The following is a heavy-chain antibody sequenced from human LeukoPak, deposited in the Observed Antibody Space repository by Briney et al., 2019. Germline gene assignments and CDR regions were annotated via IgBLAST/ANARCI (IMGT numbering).Heavy chain of an antibody. J-gene: IGHJ4*02. CDR3: AREGGVVVAGTFGY. Sequence: AGGSLRLSCAVSGISFRRSGMHWARQAPGKGLEWVAFIQNDGSDKKYADSVKGRFTVSRDNSKNTVYLQMNTLRSEDTAVYYCAREGGVVVAGTFGYWGQGTLVTVSS. CDR1: GISFRRSG. V-gene: IGHV3-30*02. CDR2: IQNDGSDK. D-gene: IGHD6-19*01.